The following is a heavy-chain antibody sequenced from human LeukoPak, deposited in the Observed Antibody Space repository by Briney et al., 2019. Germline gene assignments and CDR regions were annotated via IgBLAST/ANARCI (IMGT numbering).Heavy chain of an antibody. CDR1: GYTFTSYD. J-gene: IGHJ3*01. Sequence: ASVKVSCKASGYTFTSYDINWVRQAPGQGLEWMGWMNPNSGNTGYAQKFQGRVTMTRNTSISTAYMELSSLRSEDTAVYYCAILTKYGYYYDSSGSPLWGQGTMVTVSA. D-gene: IGHD3-22*01. CDR3: AILTKYGYYYDSSGSPL. V-gene: IGHV1-8*01. CDR2: MNPNSGNT.